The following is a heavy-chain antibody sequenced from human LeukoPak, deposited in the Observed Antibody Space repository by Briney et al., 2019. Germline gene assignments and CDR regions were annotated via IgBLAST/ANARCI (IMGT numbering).Heavy chain of an antibody. D-gene: IGHD3-3*01. CDR1: GFTFSSYA. J-gene: IGHJ4*02. Sequence: GGSLRLSCVASGFTFSSYAMSWVRQAPGKGLEWVSTISGDGADTFYADSVKGRFTISRDNSKNTLYLQMNSLRADDTAIYYCAKGAYHDDWGQGTLVTVSS. CDR3: AKGAYHDD. V-gene: IGHV3-23*01. CDR2: ISGDGADT.